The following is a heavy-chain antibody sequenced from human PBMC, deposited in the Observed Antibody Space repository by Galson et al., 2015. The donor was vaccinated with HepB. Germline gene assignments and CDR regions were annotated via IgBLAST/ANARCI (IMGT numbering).Heavy chain of an antibody. Sequence: SLRLSCAASGFTFSSYGMHWVRQAPGKGLEWVAVIWYDGSNKYYADSVKGRFTISRDNSKNTLYLQMNSLRAEDTAVYYCARDGHCSGGSCYSGFDYWGQGTLVTVSS. V-gene: IGHV3-33*01. CDR2: IWYDGSNK. CDR3: ARDGHCSGGSCYSGFDY. J-gene: IGHJ4*02. CDR1: GFTFSSYG. D-gene: IGHD2-15*01.